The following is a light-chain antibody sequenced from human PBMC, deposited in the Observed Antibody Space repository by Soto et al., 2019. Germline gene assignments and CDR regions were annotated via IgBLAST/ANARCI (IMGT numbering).Light chain of an antibody. J-gene: IGLJ3*02. Sequence: QSVLTEPPSVSAAPGQKVSMSCSGGSSNIGSNFVAWYQQLPGKAPKLLIYDDSKRPYGIPGRFSASKSGTSATLGITDLQTGDEGDYFCGSWDNRLSVVVFGGGTQLTVL. CDR1: SSNIGSNF. CDR2: DDS. CDR3: GSWDNRLSVVV. V-gene: IGLV1-51*01.